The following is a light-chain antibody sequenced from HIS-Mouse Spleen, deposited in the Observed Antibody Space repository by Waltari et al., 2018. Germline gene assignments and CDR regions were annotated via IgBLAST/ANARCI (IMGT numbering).Light chain of an antibody. CDR3: YSTDSSGNHRV. CDR2: EDS. Sequence: SYELTQPPSVSVSPGXTARITCSGDXLPKXYAYWYQQKSGQAPVLVIYEDSKRPSGXXERFAGSSSGTMATLTISGAQVEDEADYYCYSTDSSGNHRVFGGGTKLTV. J-gene: IGLJ2*01. V-gene: IGLV3-10*01. CDR1: XLPKXY.